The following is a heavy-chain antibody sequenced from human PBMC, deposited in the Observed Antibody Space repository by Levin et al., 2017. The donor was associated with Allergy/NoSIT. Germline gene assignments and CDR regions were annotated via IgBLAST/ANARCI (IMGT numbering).Heavy chain of an antibody. CDR3: ARSYIAAWGAFDI. V-gene: IGHV3-20*04. CDR1: GFTFDDYG. J-gene: IGHJ3*02. D-gene: IGHD2-15*01. Sequence: GESLKISCAASGFTFDDYGMSWVRQAPGKGLEWVSGINWNGGSTGYADSVKGRFTISRDNAKNSLYLQMNSLRAEDTALYYCARSYIAAWGAFDIWGQGTMVTVSS. CDR2: INWNGGST.